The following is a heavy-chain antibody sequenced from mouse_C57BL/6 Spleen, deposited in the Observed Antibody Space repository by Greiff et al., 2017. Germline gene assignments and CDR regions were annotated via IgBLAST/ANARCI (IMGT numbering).Heavy chain of an antibody. CDR3: ARAYYSNYAYYAMDY. V-gene: IGHV3-1*01. Sequence: EVHLVESGPGMVKPSQSLSLTCTVTGYSITSGYDWHWIRHFPGNKLEWMGYISYSGSTNYNPSLKSRISITHDTSKNHFFLKLNSVTTEDTATYYCARAYYSNYAYYAMDYWGQGTSVTVSS. D-gene: IGHD2-5*01. CDR2: ISYSGST. J-gene: IGHJ4*01. CDR1: GYSITSGYD.